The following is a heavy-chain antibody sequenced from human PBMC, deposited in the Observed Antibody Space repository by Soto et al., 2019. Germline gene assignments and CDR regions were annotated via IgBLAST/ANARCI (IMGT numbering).Heavy chain of an antibody. J-gene: IGHJ6*02. V-gene: IGHV3-53*01. Sequence: PGGSLRLSCAASGFTVSSNYMSWVRQAPGKGLEWVSVIYSGGSTYYADSVKGRFTISRDNFKTTLFLQMNEMRAEDTALYYCVRHAKLTTVTANVGYYYGLDVWGQGTTVTVSS. D-gene: IGHD4-4*01. CDR1: GFTVSSNY. CDR3: VRHAKLTTVTANVGYYYGLDV. CDR2: IYSGGST.